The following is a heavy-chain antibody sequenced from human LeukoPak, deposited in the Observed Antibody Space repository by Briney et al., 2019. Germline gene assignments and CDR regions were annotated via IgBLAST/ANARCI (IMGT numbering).Heavy chain of an antibody. J-gene: IGHJ5*02. CDR1: GFTFSSYA. Sequence: GGSLRPSCAASGFTFSSYAMSWVRQAPGKGLEWVSAISGSGGSTYYADSVKGRFTISRDNSKNTLYLQMNSLRAEDTAVYYCAKGPSSGWYGGDWFDPWGQGTLVTVSS. CDR2: ISGSGGST. V-gene: IGHV3-23*01. CDR3: AKGPSSGWYGGDWFDP. D-gene: IGHD6-19*01.